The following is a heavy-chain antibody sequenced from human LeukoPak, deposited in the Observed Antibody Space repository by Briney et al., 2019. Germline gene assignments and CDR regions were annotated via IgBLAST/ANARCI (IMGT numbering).Heavy chain of an antibody. Sequence: GGSLRLSCAASGLTVSRNYMNWVRQAPGKGLEWVSAISGSGGSTYYADSVKGRFTISRDNSKNTLYLQMNSLRAEDTAVYYCASRSGHDSSGYREAFDVWGQGTMVTVSS. V-gene: IGHV3-23*01. D-gene: IGHD3-22*01. J-gene: IGHJ3*01. CDR1: GLTVSRNY. CDR3: ASRSGHDSSGYREAFDV. CDR2: ISGSGGST.